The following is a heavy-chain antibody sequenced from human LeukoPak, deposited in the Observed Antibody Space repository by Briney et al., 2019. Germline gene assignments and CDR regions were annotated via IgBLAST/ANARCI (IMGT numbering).Heavy chain of an antibody. Sequence: PGGSLRLSCAASGFTFNNAWMNWVRQAPGKGLEWVSYISSSSSTIYYADSVKGRFTISRDNAKNSLYLQMNSLRAEDTAVYYCARDQTPFYWGQGSLVTVSS. V-gene: IGHV3-48*01. D-gene: IGHD2-15*01. CDR2: ISSSSSTI. CDR1: GFTFNNAW. CDR3: ARDQTPFY. J-gene: IGHJ4*02.